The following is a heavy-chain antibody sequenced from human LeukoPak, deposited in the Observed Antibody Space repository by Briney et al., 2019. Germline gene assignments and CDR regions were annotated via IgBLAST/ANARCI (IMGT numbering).Heavy chain of an antibody. CDR3: AKDGLPKYSSSWYWFDP. V-gene: IGHV3-20*04. CDR2: INWNGGST. D-gene: IGHD6-13*01. CDR1: GFTFDDYG. Sequence: GGSLRLSCAASGFTFDDYGMSWVRQAPGKGLEWVSGINWNGGSTGYADSVKGRFTISRDNAKNTLYLQMNSLRAEDTAVYYCAKDGLPKYSSSWYWFDPWGQGTLVTVSS. J-gene: IGHJ5*02.